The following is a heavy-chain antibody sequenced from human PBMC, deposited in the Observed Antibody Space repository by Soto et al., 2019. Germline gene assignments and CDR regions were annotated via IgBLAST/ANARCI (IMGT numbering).Heavy chain of an antibody. CDR2: IKPDGSEK. CDR1: GGSFSGYY. Sequence: ETLYLTCAVYGGSFSGYYWSWVRQAPGKGLEWVANIKPDGSEKWYVDSVKGRFTISRDNAKNSLYLQMNSLRAEDTAVYYCARGDYYDTSGPFSDAFDIWGQGTMVTVSS. CDR3: ARGDYYDTSGPFSDAFDI. D-gene: IGHD3-22*01. J-gene: IGHJ3*02. V-gene: IGHV3-7*04.